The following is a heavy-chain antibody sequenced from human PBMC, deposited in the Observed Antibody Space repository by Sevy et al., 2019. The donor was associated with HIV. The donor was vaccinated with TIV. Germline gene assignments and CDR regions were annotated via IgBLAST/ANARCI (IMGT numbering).Heavy chain of an antibody. V-gene: IGHV3-30*04. CDR2: ISFDGSNK. CDR1: GFTFNTYT. CDR3: AREAVYSSSWYGAFDY. D-gene: IGHD6-13*01. Sequence: GGSLRLSCAASGFTFNTYTMHWVRQAPGKGLEWVTFISFDGSNKDYADSVRGRFTISRDNSKNTLYLQMNSLRAEDTAVYYCAREAVYSSSWYGAFDYWGQRTVVTVSS. J-gene: IGHJ4*02.